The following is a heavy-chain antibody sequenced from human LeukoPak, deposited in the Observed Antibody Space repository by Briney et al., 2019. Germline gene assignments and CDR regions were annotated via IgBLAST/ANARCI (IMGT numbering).Heavy chain of an antibody. Sequence: SETLSLTCTVSGGSISSYYWSWIRQPPGKGLEWIGYIYYSGSTNYNPSLKSRVTISVDTSKNQFSLKLSSVTAADTAVYYCARAGGTYYNFWSGYSYYFDYWGQGTLVTVSS. V-gene: IGHV4-59*12. CDR3: ARAGGTYYNFWSGYSYYFDY. J-gene: IGHJ4*02. CDR2: IYYSGST. CDR1: GGSISSYY. D-gene: IGHD3-3*01.